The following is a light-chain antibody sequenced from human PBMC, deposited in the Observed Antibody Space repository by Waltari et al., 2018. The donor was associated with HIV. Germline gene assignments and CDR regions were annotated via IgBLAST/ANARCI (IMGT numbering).Light chain of an antibody. V-gene: IGLV2-14*03. CDR1: TNAAGRYAS. J-gene: IGLJ3*02. CDR2: DVT. CDR3: NSYTSTDRWV. Sequence: QSALTQPASVSGSPGQSITISCSGTTNAAGRYASVSWYQQHPGKAPKLLIYDVTYRPSGVSTRFSGSKSGNTASLTVSGLQAEDEADYYCNSYTSTDRWVFGGGTKLTVL.